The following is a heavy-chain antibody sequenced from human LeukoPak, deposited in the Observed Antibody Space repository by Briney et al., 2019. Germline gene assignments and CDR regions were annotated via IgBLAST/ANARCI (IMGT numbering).Heavy chain of an antibody. Sequence: GGSLRLSCAASGITFSSYAMSWVRQAPGKGLEWVSVIGGGGGSTHYADSVKGRFAISRDNSKNTVHLQMNSLRVEDTAVYYCALRRGSSGWSGRWFDPWGQGTLVTVSS. CDR3: ALRRGSSGWSGRWFDP. V-gene: IGHV3-23*01. CDR1: GITFSSYA. CDR2: IGGGGGST. J-gene: IGHJ5*02. D-gene: IGHD6-19*01.